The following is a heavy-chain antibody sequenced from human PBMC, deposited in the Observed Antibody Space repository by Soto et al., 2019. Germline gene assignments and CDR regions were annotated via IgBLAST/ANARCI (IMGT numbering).Heavy chain of an antibody. J-gene: IGHJ4*02. V-gene: IGHV3-11*01. CDR3: ARSHLYYDSSGYPDY. Sequence: PGGSLRLSCAPSVFTFSDYYISWILQARGKGLELVLFISSSGSTIYYADSVKGRFTISSDKVKNSLYLQMNSLRAENTAVYYCARSHLYYDSSGYPDYWGQGTLVTVAS. CDR2: ISSSGSTI. CDR1: VFTFSDYY. D-gene: IGHD3-22*01.